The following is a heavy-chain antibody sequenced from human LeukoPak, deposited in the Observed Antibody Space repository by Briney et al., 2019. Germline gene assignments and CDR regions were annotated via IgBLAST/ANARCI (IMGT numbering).Heavy chain of an antibody. CDR2: IYYSGST. CDR3: ARKVVVAATSDYYYMDV. Sequence: SETLSLTCTVSGGSISSYYWSWIRQPLGKGLEWIGYIYYSGSTNYNPSLKSRVTISVDTSKNQFSLKLSSVTAADTAVYYCARKVVVAATSDYYYMDVWGKGTTVTVSS. CDR1: GGSISSYY. V-gene: IGHV4-59*01. J-gene: IGHJ6*03. D-gene: IGHD2-15*01.